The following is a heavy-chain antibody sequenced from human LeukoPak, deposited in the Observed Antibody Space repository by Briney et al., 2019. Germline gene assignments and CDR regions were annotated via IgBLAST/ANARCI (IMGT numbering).Heavy chain of an antibody. D-gene: IGHD6-13*01. Sequence: HPGGSLRLSCVASGFTFTDYIMHWVRQAPGKGLEWVTVISYDGTIEYYADSVKGRFTISKDNSKNRLYLQMNSLRTEDTAVYFRARGGQQMSDAMDVWGQGTTVAVSS. CDR2: ISYDGTIE. J-gene: IGHJ6*02. V-gene: IGHV3-30-3*01. CDR1: GFTFTDYI. CDR3: ARGGQQMSDAMDV.